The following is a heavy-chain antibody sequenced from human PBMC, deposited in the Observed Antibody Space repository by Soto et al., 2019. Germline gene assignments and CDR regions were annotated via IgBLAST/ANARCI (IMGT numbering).Heavy chain of an antibody. J-gene: IGHJ6*02. CDR1: GFTFSSYG. D-gene: IGHD3-22*01. CDR3: ARYDSSGYYWPYYYYGMDV. V-gene: IGHV3-30*03. CDR2: ISYDGSNK. Sequence: GGSLRLSCAASGFTFSSYGMHCVRQAPGKGLEWVAVISYDGSNKYYADSVKGRFAISRDNAKNSLYLQMNSLRAEDTAVYYCARYDSSGYYWPYYYYGMDVWGQGTTVTVSS.